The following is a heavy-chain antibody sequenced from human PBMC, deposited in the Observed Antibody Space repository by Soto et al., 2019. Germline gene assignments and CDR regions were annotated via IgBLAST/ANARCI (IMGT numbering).Heavy chain of an antibody. CDR2: INHSGST. CDR1: GGSFSGYY. V-gene: IGHV4-34*01. J-gene: IGHJ6*02. CDR3: ARGLRFLEWFYGMDV. Sequence: SETLSLTCAVYGGSFSGYYWSWIRQPPGKGLEWIGEINHSGSTNYNPSLKSRVTISVDTSKNQFSLKLSSVTAADTAVYYCARGLRFLEWFYGMDVWRQGTTVTVSS. D-gene: IGHD3-3*01.